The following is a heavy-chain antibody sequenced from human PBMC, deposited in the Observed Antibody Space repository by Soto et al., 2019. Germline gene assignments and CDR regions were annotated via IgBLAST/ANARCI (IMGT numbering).Heavy chain of an antibody. V-gene: IGHV4-59*01. Sequence: PSETLPLTCTVSGASISSYYWPWIRQSPGKGLEWIGYISNSGSTSCNPSLKSRITISVDTSKNQFSLGLRAVSAADTAVFYCARGGGSLTTGFDYWGKGTLVTVSS. D-gene: IGHD1-1*01. CDR3: ARGGGSLTTGFDY. J-gene: IGHJ4*02. CDR1: GASISSYY. CDR2: ISNSGST.